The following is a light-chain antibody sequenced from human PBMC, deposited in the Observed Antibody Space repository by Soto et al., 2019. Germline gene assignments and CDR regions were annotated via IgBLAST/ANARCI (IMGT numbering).Light chain of an antibody. CDR3: QQYNNWPFS. J-gene: IGKJ5*01. Sequence: DIGVSQSPATLSVSPGERATLSCRAGQGVTTNFAWYQQKSGQSPRLLIYDVSTRATGVPARFSGTGSETDFTLTISGLQSDDSAVYFCQQYNNWPFSFAQGTRLEIK. CDR2: DVS. CDR1: QGVTTN. V-gene: IGKV3-15*01.